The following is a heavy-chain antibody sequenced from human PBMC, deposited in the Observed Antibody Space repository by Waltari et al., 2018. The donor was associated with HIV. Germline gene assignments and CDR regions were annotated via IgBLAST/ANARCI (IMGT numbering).Heavy chain of an antibody. CDR1: AYTFTSFD. V-gene: IGHV1-8*01. D-gene: IGHD2-21*02. Sequence: QVQPAQSGAEVTQPAATAKVSCKDAAYTFTSFDIHWVRKASGQGLVWMGWMNPNSKRTGFAQKFQGRISMTRNTSIGTAYMELSSLRSLDTAVYYCARTFNGDLDYWGQGTLVTVS. CDR3: ARTFNGDLDY. J-gene: IGHJ4*02. CDR2: MNPNSKRT.